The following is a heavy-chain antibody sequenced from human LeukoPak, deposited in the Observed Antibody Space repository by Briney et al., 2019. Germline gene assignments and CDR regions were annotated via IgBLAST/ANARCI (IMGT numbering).Heavy chain of an antibody. CDR2: INHSGST. CDR3: ARGARITMVRGVIITDYFDY. D-gene: IGHD3-10*01. J-gene: IGHJ4*02. Sequence: PSETLSLTCAVYGGSFSGYYWSWIRQPPGKGLEWIGEINHSGSTNYNPSLKSRVTISVDTSKNQFSLKLSSVTAADTAVYYCARGARITMVRGVIITDYFDYWGQGTLVTVSS. V-gene: IGHV4-34*01. CDR1: GGSFSGYY.